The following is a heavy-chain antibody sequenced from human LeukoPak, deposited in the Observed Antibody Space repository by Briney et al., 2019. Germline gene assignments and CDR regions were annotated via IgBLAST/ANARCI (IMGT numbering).Heavy chain of an antibody. CDR2: ISAYNGNT. D-gene: IGHD5-12*01. CDR3: ARDASGYVLNWFDP. V-gene: IGHV1-18*01. J-gene: IGHJ5*02. CDR1: GGTFSNYA. Sequence: ASVKVSCKASGGTFSNYAISWVRQAPGQGLEWMGWISAYNGNTNYAQKLQGRVTMTTDTSTSTAYMELRSLRSDDTAVYYCARDASGYVLNWFDPWGQGTLVTVSS.